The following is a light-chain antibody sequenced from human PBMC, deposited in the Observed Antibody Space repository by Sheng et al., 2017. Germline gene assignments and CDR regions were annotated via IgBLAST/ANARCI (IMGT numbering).Light chain of an antibody. CDR1: QTLDIY. Sequence: EIVMTQSPATLSVSPGERATLSCRASQTLDIYLAWYQQRPGQAPRLLIYDASNRASGIPDRFSGSGSGTDFTLTISSLEPEDFAIYYCHQRRHWLSFGGGTKVEIK. CDR2: DAS. CDR3: HQRRHWLS. J-gene: IGKJ4*01. V-gene: IGKV3-11*01.